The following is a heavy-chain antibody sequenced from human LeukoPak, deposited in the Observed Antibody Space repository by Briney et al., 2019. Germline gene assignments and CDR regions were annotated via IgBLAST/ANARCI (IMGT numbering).Heavy chain of an antibody. CDR3: ARDGPTSIAALGYYHMDV. V-gene: IGHV1-18*01. CDR1: GYTFTSYG. CDR2: IGAYKGNT. J-gene: IGHJ6*03. D-gene: IGHD6-6*01. Sequence: ASVTVSCKASGYTFTSYGINWVRQARGQGLEWMGWIGAYKGNTHYAQKLQGRVTMTKDTSTNTAYMELRNLRSDDTAVYYCARDGPTSIAALGYYHMDVWGKGTTVTVSS.